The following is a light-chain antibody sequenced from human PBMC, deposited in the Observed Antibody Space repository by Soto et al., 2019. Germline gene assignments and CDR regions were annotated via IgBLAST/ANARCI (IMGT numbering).Light chain of an antibody. V-gene: IGKV3-20*01. Sequence: ENVLTQSPGTLSLSPGERATLSCRASQSVSSRNLAWYQQKSGQAPRLLISGASSRATGIPDRFSGSGSGTDFTLTISRVEPEDFAVYYCQQYGSSPPSTFGQGTRLENK. CDR3: QQYGSSPPST. CDR1: QSVSSRN. CDR2: GAS. J-gene: IGKJ5*01.